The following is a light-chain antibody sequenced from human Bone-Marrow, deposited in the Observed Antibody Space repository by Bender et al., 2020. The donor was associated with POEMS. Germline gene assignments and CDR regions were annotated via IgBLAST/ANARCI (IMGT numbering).Light chain of an antibody. Sequence: QSTLTQPPSASGSPGQSVTISCTGTSSDVGAYNYVSWYQQHPGKAPKLMIYDVSHRPSGVSNRFSGSKSGNTASLTISGLQAEDEADYYCTSYSSDSALGVSGGGTTVTVL. CDR1: SSDVGAYNY. CDR2: DVS. V-gene: IGLV2-14*03. J-gene: IGLJ2*01. CDR3: TSYSSDSALGV.